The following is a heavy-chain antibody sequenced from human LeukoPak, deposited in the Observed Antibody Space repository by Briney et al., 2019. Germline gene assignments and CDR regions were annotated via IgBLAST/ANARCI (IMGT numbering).Heavy chain of an antibody. CDR3: ARGRQDVTMIVVVMTAVSYYLDV. CDR2: MNPSGST. CDR1: GGAFSGYY. D-gene: IGHD3-22*01. V-gene: IGHV4-34*01. J-gene: IGHJ6*03. Sequence: SETLSLTCAVYGGAFSGYYWTWIRQTPEKGLEWIGEMNPSGSTSYNPSLKSRVTISVDTSKNQFSLKLSSVTAADTAVYYCARGRQDVTMIVVVMTAVSYYLDVWGKGTTVTVS.